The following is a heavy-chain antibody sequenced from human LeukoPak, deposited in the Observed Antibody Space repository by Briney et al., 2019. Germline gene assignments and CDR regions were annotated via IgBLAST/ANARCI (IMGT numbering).Heavy chain of an antibody. D-gene: IGHD3-3*01. CDR1: GGTFSSYA. Sequence: ASVKVSCKASGGTFSSYAISWVRQAPGQGLEWMGGIIPIFGTANYAQEFQGRVTITTDESTSTAYMELSSLRSEDTAVYYCARELWSGGKDYWGQGTLVTVSS. CDR2: IIPIFGTA. V-gene: IGHV1-69*05. CDR3: ARELWSGGKDY. J-gene: IGHJ4*02.